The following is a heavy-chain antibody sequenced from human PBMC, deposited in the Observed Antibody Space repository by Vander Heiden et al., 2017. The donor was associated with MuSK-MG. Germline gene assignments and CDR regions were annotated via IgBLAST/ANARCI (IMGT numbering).Heavy chain of an antibody. Sequence: QVPLVESGGGVVQPGRSLRLSCAASGLTFLSYAMHWVRQAPGKGLEWVAVISYDGSNKYYANSVKGRITISRDNSKNTLYLQMNSLRAEETTVYYCARDRKVRYCDWLSYYFDYWGQGTMVTVSS. CDR1: GLTFLSYA. CDR3: ARDRKVRYCDWLSYYFDY. J-gene: IGHJ4*02. CDR2: ISYDGSNK. D-gene: IGHD3-9*01. V-gene: IGHV3-30-3*01.